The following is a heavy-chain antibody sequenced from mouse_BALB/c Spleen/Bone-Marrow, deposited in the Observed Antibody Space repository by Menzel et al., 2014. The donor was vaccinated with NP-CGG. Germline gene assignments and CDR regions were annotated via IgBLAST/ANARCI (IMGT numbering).Heavy chain of an antibody. CDR3: VRSDDGCFAY. CDR2: IRSKSNNYAT. D-gene: IGHD2-3*01. Sequence: EVNVVESGGGLVQPKGSLKLSCAASGFTFNTYAMNWVRQAPGKGLEWVARIRSKSNNYATYYADSVKDRFTVSRDDSQSXLFLQMNNLKTEDTAMYYCVRSDDGCFAYWGQGTLVTVSA. CDR1: GFTFNTYA. J-gene: IGHJ3*01. V-gene: IGHV10-1*02.